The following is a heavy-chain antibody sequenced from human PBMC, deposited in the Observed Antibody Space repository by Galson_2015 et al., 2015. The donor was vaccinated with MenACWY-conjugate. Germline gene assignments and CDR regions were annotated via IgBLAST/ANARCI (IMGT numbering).Heavy chain of an antibody. J-gene: IGHJ4*02. V-gene: IGHV3-23*01. CDR3: AKVPSSWYYYDSSGYFDY. CDR2: ISGSGGST. CDR1: GFTFSSYA. Sequence: SLRLSCAASGFTFSSYAMSWVRQAPGKGLEWVSAISGSGGSTYYADSVKGRFTISRDNSKNTLYLQMNSLRAEDTAVYYCAKVPSSWYYYDSSGYFDYWGQGTLVTVSS. D-gene: IGHD3-22*01.